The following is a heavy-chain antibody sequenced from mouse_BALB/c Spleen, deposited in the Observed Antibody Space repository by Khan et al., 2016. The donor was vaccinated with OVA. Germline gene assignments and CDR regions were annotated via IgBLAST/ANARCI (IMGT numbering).Heavy chain of an antibody. D-gene: IGHD2-1*01. Sequence: EVELVESGGGLVQPGGSRKLSCAASGFTFSSFGMHWVRQAPKKGLEWVAYISSGSSTIYYVDTVKDRFTISRDNPKNTLFLQMTSLRSEDTAMYYWARSVGNFHWDFDVWGAGTSVTVSS. CDR3: ARSVGNFHWDFDV. J-gene: IGHJ1*01. CDR2: ISSGSSTI. V-gene: IGHV5-17*02. CDR1: GFTFSSFG.